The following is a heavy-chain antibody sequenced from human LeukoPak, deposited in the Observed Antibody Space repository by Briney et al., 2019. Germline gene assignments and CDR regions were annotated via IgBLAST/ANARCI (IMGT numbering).Heavy chain of an antibody. J-gene: IGHJ2*01. Sequence: SETLSLTCTVSGGSISSYYWSWIRQPPGKGLEWIGYIYYSGSTNYNPSLKSRVTISVDTSKNQFSLKLSSVTAADTAVYYCAGAPTRWPLGLWYFDLWGRGTLVTVSS. CDR3: AGAPTRWPLGLWYFDL. CDR2: IYYSGST. CDR1: GGSISSYY. V-gene: IGHV4-59*01.